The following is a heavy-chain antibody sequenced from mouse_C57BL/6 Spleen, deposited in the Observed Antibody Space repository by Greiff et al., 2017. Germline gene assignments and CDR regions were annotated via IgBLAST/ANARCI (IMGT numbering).Heavy chain of an antibody. Sequence: VQLQQSGAELMKPGASVKLSCKATGYTFTGYWIAWVKQRPGHGLEWIGEILPGSGSTNYTEKFKGKATFTADTSSNTAYLQLSSLTTEDSAIYYCARRDYGTDWAMDYWGQGTSVTVSS. D-gene: IGHD2-1*01. CDR1: GYTFTGYW. J-gene: IGHJ4*01. CDR3: ARRDYGTDWAMDY. V-gene: IGHV1-9*01. CDR2: ILPGSGST.